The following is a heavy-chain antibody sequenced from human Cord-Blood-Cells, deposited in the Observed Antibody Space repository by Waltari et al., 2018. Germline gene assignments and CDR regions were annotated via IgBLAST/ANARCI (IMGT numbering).Heavy chain of an antibody. V-gene: IGHV1-24*01. Sequence: QVQLVQSGAEVKKPGASVKVSCKVSGYTLTELSMHWVRQAPGQGLEWMGGFEPEDGETIYAQKFQGRVTMTEDTSTDTAYMELSSLRSEDTAVYYCATLKPLPQYCSGGSCYSQLDYWGQGTLVTVSS. CDR3: ATLKPLPQYCSGGSCYSQLDY. J-gene: IGHJ4*02. CDR2: FEPEDGET. D-gene: IGHD2-15*01. CDR1: GYTLTELS.